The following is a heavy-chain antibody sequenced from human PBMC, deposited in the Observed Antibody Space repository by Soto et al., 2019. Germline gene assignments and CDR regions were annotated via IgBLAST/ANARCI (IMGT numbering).Heavy chain of an antibody. CDR1: GFSLSSIGMC. CDR3: ARSITRRGYFNWFDS. D-gene: IGHD3-3*01. V-gene: IGHV2-70*01. CDR2: IDWDGDE. Sequence: SGPTLVNPTQTLTLTCTFSGFSLSSIGMCVSWIRQPPGKALEWLALIDWDGDEYYSTSLETRLTISRDTSKNQVVLTMSNMDPVDTATYYCARSITRRGYFNWFDSWGQGTLVTVS. J-gene: IGHJ5*01.